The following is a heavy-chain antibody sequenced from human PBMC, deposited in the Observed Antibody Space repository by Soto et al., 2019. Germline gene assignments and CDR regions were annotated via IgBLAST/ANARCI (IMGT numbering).Heavy chain of an antibody. Sequence: QVQLQESGPGLVKPSETLSLTCTVSGGSINSYYWSWIRQPPGRRLEWIGNIFYSGSTNYNPSLKSRVSISIDTSKNQFCLKLSSVTAADTAIYYCARVTAAPLHYFYGMDVWGQGTTVIVSS. CDR2: IFYSGST. V-gene: IGHV4-59*01. J-gene: IGHJ6*02. D-gene: IGHD6-13*01. CDR1: GGSINSYY. CDR3: ARVTAAPLHYFYGMDV.